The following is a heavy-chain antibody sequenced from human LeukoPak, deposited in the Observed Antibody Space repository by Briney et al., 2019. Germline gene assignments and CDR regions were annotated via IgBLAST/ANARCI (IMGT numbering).Heavy chain of an antibody. CDR1: GYTFTGYY. CDR2: INPNSGGT. D-gene: IGHD3-22*01. CDR3: ARDGVYYYDISGYPTPYYFDY. Sequence: ASVKVSCTASGYTFTGYYMHWVRQAPGQGLEWMGWINPNSGGTNYAQKFQGRVTMTRDTSISTAYMELSRLRSDDTAVYYCARDGVYYYDISGYPTPYYFDYWGQGTLVTASS. J-gene: IGHJ4*02. V-gene: IGHV1-2*02.